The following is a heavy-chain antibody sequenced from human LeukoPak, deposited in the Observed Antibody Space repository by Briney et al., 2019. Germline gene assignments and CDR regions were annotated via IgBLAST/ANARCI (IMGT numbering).Heavy chain of an antibody. CDR1: GGSFSGYY. CDR2: INHSGST. CDR3: ARGQATVTRN. D-gene: IGHD4-11*01. J-gene: IGHJ4*02. Sequence: SETLSLTCAVYGGSFSGYYWSWIRQPPGKGLEWIGEINHSGSTNYNPSLESRVTISVDTSKNQFSLKLSSVTAADTAVYYCARGQATVTRNWGQGTLVTVSS. V-gene: IGHV4-34*01.